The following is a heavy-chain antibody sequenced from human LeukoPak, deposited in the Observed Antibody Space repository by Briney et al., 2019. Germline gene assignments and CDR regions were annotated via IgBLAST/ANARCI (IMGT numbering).Heavy chain of an antibody. Sequence: SETLSLTCTVSGGSISSSSYYWGWIRQPPGKGLEWIGSLYYSGSAYYNPSLKSRVTISVDASKNQFSLKLSSVTAADTGVYYCARTYDYIWGSFRSHSFDSWGQGTLVTVSS. CDR2: LYYSGSA. V-gene: IGHV4-39*01. J-gene: IGHJ4*02. D-gene: IGHD3-16*02. CDR1: GGSISSSSYY. CDR3: ARTYDYIWGSFRSHSFDS.